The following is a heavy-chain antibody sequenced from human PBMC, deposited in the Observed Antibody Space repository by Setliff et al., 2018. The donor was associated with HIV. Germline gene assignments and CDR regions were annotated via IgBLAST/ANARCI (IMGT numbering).Heavy chain of an antibody. D-gene: IGHD2-21*02. Sequence: SETLSLTCTVSGGSVSSPGYYWGWIRQPPGKGLEWIGSVYNSGITFKNPSLKSRVTISVDASKNQISLKLTSVTAADTATYYCAREGDGIDYWGQGTLVTVSS. CDR3: AREGDGIDY. CDR1: GGSVSSPGYY. J-gene: IGHJ4*02. V-gene: IGHV4-39*02. CDR2: VYNSGIT.